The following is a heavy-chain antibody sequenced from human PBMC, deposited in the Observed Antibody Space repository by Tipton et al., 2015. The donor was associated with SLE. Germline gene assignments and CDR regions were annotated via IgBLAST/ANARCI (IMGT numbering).Heavy chain of an antibody. J-gene: IGHJ4*02. CDR2: VFAGVTT. Sequence: TLSLTCSVSGGAMTRGIYYWSWIRQPAGKGLEWIGRVFAGVTTNYNPSLKSRVTISVDTSKNQFSLKLTSVTAADTALYYCARDERMLGFGYWGPGTLVSVSS. CDR3: ARDERMLGFGY. CDR1: GGAMTRGIYY. D-gene: IGHD3-16*01. V-gene: IGHV4-61*02.